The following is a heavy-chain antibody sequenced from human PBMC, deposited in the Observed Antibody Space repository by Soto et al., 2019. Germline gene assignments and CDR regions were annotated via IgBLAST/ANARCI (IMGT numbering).Heavy chain of an antibody. D-gene: IGHD6-6*01. V-gene: IGHV3-30*03. Sequence: QVQMVESGGGVVQPGRSLTLSCAASGFSFSTFGMHWVRQAPGKGLQWLAVISNDGRNKYYEDSVKGRFTISRDNYKDTVLMEMNTMRGEDTGTCYCSQIVRADSTSTNFYYYSARDVWGKGTTVTV. J-gene: IGHJ6*04. CDR1: GFSFSTFG. CDR3: SQIVRADSTSTNFYYYSARDV. CDR2: ISNDGRNK.